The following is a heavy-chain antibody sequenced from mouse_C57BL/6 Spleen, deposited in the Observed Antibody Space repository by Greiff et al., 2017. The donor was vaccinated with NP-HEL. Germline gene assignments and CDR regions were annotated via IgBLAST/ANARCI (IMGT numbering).Heavy chain of an antibody. D-gene: IGHD1-1*01. V-gene: IGHV5-9*01. J-gene: IGHJ4*01. Sequence: EVKLQESGGGLVKPGGSLKLSCAASGFTFSSYTMSWVRQTPEKRLEWVATISGGGGNTYYPDSVQGRFTISRDNAKNTLYLQMSSLRSEDTALYYCARLNYYGSLHYAMDYWGQGTSVTVSS. CDR2: ISGGGGNT. CDR1: GFTFSSYT. CDR3: ARLNYYGSLHYAMDY.